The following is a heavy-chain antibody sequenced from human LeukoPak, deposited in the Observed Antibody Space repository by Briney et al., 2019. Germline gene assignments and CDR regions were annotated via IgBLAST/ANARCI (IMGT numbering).Heavy chain of an antibody. CDR2: ISGSGDRT. Sequence: GGSLRLSCEASGFTFRNYAMSWVRQAPGKGLEWVSVISGSGDRTYYADSVKGRFTISRDNSKNSLYLQMYNLRAADTALYYCAREVGQLDYWGQGTLVTVSS. CDR1: GFTFRNYA. J-gene: IGHJ4*02. CDR3: AREVGQLDY. D-gene: IGHD2-2*01. V-gene: IGHV3-23*01.